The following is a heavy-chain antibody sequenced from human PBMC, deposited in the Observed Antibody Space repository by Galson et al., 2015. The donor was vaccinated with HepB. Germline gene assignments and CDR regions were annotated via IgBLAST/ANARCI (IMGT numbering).Heavy chain of an antibody. J-gene: IGHJ4*02. CDR3: ATSGWSPASFVDY. D-gene: IGHD6-25*01. Sequence: QSGAEVTKPGESLKIPCKASGYSFTRYWIGWVRQMPGKGLEWMAIIYPGDSDTRYSPSFQGQVTISADKSISTAYLQWSSLKTSATAMYYCATSGWSPASFVDYRGQGTLVTSSS. V-gene: IGHV5-51*01. CDR1: GYSFTRYW. CDR2: IYPGDSDT.